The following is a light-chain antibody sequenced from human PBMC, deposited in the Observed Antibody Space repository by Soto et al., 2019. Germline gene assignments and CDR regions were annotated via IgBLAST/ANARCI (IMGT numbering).Light chain of an antibody. CDR2: GAS. J-gene: IGKJ1*01. Sequence: EIVMTQSPATLYASPGERATLSCRASQSVDSKLAWYQQKPGQGPRLLIYGASSRATGIPARFSGSGSGTEFTLTISSLQSEDFAVYYCQHYSTWLWTFGQGTKVEIK. CDR3: QHYSTWLWT. V-gene: IGKV3-15*01. CDR1: QSVDSK.